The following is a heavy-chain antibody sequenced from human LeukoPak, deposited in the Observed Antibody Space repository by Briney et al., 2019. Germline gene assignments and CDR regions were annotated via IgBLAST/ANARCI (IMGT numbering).Heavy chain of an antibody. CDR3: ARGIAVGATIMTNDY. Sequence: SETLSLTCAVYGGSFSGYYWSWLRQPPGKGLEWIGEINHSGSTNYNPSLKSRVTISVDTSKNQFSLKLSSVTAADTAVYYCARGIAVGATIMTNDYWGQGTLVTVSS. CDR1: GGSFSGYY. V-gene: IGHV4-34*01. D-gene: IGHD1-26*01. J-gene: IGHJ4*02. CDR2: INHSGST.